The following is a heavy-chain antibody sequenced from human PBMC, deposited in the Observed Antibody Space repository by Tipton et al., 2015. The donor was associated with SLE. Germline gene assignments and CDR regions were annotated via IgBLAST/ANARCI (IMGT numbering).Heavy chain of an antibody. Sequence: LRLSCAASGFTFSSYEMNWVRQAPGKGLEWIGSIYYSGSTYYNPSLKSRVTISVDTSKNQFSLKLSSVTAADTAVYYCARDDHGRRWFDPWGQGTLVTVSS. J-gene: IGHJ5*02. D-gene: IGHD3/OR15-3a*01. V-gene: IGHV4-39*07. CDR3: ARDDHGRRWFDP. CDR1: GFTFSSYE. CDR2: IYYSGST.